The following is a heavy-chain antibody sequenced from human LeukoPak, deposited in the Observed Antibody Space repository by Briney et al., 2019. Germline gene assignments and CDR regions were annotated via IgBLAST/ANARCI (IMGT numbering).Heavy chain of an antibody. D-gene: IGHD2-21*02. J-gene: IGHJ6*03. CDR3: ARVSEGTLGGDHYYYYMDV. V-gene: IGHV1-8*01. Sequence: ASVKVSCKASGYTFTSYDINWVRQATGQGLEWMGWMNPNSGNTGYAQKFQGRVTMTRNTSISTAYIELSSLRSEDTAVYYCARVSEGTLGGDHYYYYMDVWGKGTTVTVSS. CDR2: MNPNSGNT. CDR1: GYTFTSYD.